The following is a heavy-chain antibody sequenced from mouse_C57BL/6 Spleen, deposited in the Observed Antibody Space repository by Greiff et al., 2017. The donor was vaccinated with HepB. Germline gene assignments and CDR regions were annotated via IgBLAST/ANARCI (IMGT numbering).Heavy chain of an antibody. D-gene: IGHD4-1*01. V-gene: IGHV1-80*01. CDR3: ARGVTGTGGFDY. CDR2: IYPGDGDT. Sequence: QVQLQQSGAELVKPGASVKISCKASGYAFSSYWMNWVKQRPGMGLEWIGQIYPGDGDTNYNGKFKGKATLTADKSSSTAYMQLSSLTSEDSAVYFCARGVTGTGGFDYWGQGTTLTVSS. CDR1: GYAFSSYW. J-gene: IGHJ2*01.